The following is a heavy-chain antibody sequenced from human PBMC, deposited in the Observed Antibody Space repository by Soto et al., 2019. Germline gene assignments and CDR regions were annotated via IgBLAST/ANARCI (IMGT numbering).Heavy chain of an antibody. J-gene: IGHJ4*02. V-gene: IGHV2-5*02. D-gene: IGHD3-3*01. CDR1: GFSLTTSGVG. Sequence: QITLNESGPTVVKPAETLTLTCTFSGFSLTTSGVGVGWIRQSPGKAPEWLALIYWDDDKRYSASLKSRLTITKDTSKKQVVLTMARVDPADTATYYCAHRILRTVFGLVTTTAIYFDFWGQGTPVVVSS. CDR3: AHRILRTVFGLVTTTAIYFDF. CDR2: IYWDDDK.